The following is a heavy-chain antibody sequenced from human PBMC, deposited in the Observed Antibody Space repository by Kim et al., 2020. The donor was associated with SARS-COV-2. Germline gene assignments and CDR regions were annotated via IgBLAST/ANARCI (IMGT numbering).Heavy chain of an antibody. Sequence: ASVKVSCKASGYTFTSYGISWVRQAPGQGLEWMGWISAYNGNTNYAQKLQGRVTMTTDTSTSTAYMELRSLRSDDTAVYYCARSAFPRGVINWFDPWGQGTLVTVSS. CDR1: GYTFTSYG. D-gene: IGHD3-10*01. V-gene: IGHV1-18*01. CDR2: ISAYNGNT. CDR3: ARSAFPRGVINWFDP. J-gene: IGHJ5*02.